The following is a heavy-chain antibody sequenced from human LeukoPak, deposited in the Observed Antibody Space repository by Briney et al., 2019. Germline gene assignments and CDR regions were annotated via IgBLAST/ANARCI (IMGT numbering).Heavy chain of an antibody. CDR1: GFTFSDYY. Sequence: PGGSLRLSCAASGFTFSDYYMSWVRQAPGKGLEWVSYISSSGSTIYYADSVKGRFTIYRDNAKNSLYLQMNSLRAEDTAVYYCARVAPYDYSFWFDPWGQGTLVTVSS. V-gene: IGHV3-11*04. CDR3: ARVAPYDYSFWFDP. J-gene: IGHJ5*02. CDR2: ISSSGSTI. D-gene: IGHD4-11*01.